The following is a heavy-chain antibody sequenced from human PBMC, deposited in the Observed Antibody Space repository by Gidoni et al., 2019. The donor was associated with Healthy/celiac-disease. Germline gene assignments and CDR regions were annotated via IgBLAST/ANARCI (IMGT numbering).Heavy chain of an antibody. Sequence: SWVRQAPGKGLAWVGFIRSKAYGGTTEYAASVKGRFTISRDDSKSIAYLQMNSLKTEDTAVYYCTRVRRSSGGDYFDYWGQGTLVTVSS. CDR3: TRVRRSSGGDYFDY. D-gene: IGHD6-19*01. V-gene: IGHV3-49*02. CDR2: IRSKAYGGTT. J-gene: IGHJ4*02.